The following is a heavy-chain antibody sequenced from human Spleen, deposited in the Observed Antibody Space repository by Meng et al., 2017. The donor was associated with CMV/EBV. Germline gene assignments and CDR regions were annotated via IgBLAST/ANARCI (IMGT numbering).Heavy chain of an antibody. V-gene: IGHV3-30*04. Sequence: GESLKISCAASGFTFSSYAMHWVRQAPGKGLEWVAVISYDGSNKYYADSVRGRFTISRDKSKNTLYLQMNSLRPEDTAVYYCVGDADIAARTLDHWGQGTLVTVSS. CDR2: ISYDGSNK. CDR3: VGDADIAARTLDH. J-gene: IGHJ4*02. D-gene: IGHD6-6*01. CDR1: GFTFSSYA.